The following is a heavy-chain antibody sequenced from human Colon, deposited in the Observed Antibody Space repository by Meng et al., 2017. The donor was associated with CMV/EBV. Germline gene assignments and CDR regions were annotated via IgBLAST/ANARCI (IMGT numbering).Heavy chain of an antibody. D-gene: IGHD2-15*01. V-gene: IGHV4-59*02. CDR1: GGSVSNYF. CDR3: VRSKDIAIVEAAQAVFDI. J-gene: IGHJ3*02. CDR2: IYYIGDT. Sequence: SEPLSLTCSVSGGSVSNYFWSWIRQSPGRGLEWIGYIYYIGDTTYNPSLKSRVTMSIDTSKNQFSLKLTSVTAADTAVYYCVRSKDIAIVEAAQAVFDIWGQGTMVTVSS.